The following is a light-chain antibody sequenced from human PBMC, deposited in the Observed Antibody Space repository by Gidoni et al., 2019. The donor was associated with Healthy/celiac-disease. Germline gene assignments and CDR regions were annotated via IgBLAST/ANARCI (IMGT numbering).Light chain of an antibody. CDR1: QSISSY. CDR3: QQRYSTPRT. Sequence: DIQMTQSPASLSASVGDRVTITCRASQSISSYLNWYQQKPGKSPKLLIYAASSLQSGVPSRFSGGGSGTYFTLTISSLQPEDFATYYCQQRYSTPRTFGGGTKVEIK. J-gene: IGKJ4*01. V-gene: IGKV1-39*01. CDR2: AAS.